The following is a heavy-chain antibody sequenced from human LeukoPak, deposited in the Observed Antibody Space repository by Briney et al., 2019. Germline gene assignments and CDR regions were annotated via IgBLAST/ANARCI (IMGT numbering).Heavy chain of an antibody. V-gene: IGHV1-69*05. J-gene: IGHJ4*02. CDR3: ARLHTVTHPYYFDY. CDR1: GGTFSSYA. D-gene: IGHD4-17*01. CDR2: IIPIFGTA. Sequence: SVKVSCKASGGTFSSYAISWVRQAPGQGLEWMGGIIPIFGTANYAQKFQGRVTMTRDMSTSTVYMELSSLRSEDTAVYYCARLHTVTHPYYFDYWGQGTLVTVSS.